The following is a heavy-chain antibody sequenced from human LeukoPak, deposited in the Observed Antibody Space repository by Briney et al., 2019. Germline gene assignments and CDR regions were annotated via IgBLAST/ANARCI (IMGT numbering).Heavy chain of an antibody. CDR3: AKDCRRYYYDSSGCFDY. J-gene: IGHJ4*02. Sequence: GGSLRLSCAASGFTFSSYAMSWVRQAPGKGLEWVSAISGSGGSTYYADSVKGRFTISGDNSKNTLYLQMNSLRAEDTAVYYCAKDCRRYYYDSSGCFDYWGQGTLVTVSS. CDR1: GFTFSSYA. CDR2: ISGSGGST. V-gene: IGHV3-23*01. D-gene: IGHD3-22*01.